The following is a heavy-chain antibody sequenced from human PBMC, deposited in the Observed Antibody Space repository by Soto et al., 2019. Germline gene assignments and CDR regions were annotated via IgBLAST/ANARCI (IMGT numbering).Heavy chain of an antibody. CDR3: AREGMDSSSWYPDPLDYYYYYGMDV. Sequence: ASVKPSCKAPGYTFTSCYMHWARQAHGQGLEWMGIINPSGGSTSYAQKFQGRVTMTRDTSTSTVYMELSSLRSEDTAVYYCAREGMDSSSWYPDPLDYYYYYGMDVWGQGTTVTVSS. CDR1: GYTFTSCY. D-gene: IGHD6-13*01. J-gene: IGHJ6*02. CDR2: INPSGGST. V-gene: IGHV1-46*01.